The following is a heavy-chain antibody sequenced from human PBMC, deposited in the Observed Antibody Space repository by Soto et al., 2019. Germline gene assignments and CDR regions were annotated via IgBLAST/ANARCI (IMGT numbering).Heavy chain of an antibody. CDR3: ARDLMRSDFWSGYSRDDAFDI. V-gene: IGHV4-59*01. Sequence: PXATLSLTCTVSGGSISSYYWSWIRQPPGKGLEWIGYIYYSGSTNYNPSLKSRVTISVDTSKNQFSLKLSSVTAADTAVYYCARDLMRSDFWSGYSRDDAFDIWGQGAMVTVSS. J-gene: IGHJ3*02. CDR2: IYYSGST. D-gene: IGHD3-3*01. CDR1: GGSISSYY.